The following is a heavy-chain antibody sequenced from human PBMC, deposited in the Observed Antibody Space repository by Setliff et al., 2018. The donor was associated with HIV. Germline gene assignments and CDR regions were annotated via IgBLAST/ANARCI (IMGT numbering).Heavy chain of an antibody. J-gene: IGHJ6*02. CDR3: ARQTVHTTHSLDFGSPNRDYYYGMDV. D-gene: IGHD1-1*01. CDR1: AYSFTTFW. CDR2: IYPGDSDT. Sequence: ESLKISCNGSAYSFTTFWIAWVRQMPGKGLEWMGIIYPGDSDTTYSPSFQGQVTISVDKSISTAYLQWSSLKASDSAMYYCARQTVHTTHSLDFGSPNRDYYYGMDVWGQGTTVTVSS. V-gene: IGHV5-51*01.